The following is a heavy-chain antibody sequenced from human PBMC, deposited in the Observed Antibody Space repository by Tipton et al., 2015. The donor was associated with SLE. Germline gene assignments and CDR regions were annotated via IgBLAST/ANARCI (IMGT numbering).Heavy chain of an antibody. J-gene: IGHJ6*02. CDR2: IWYDESNK. CDR1: EFSFSLYG. V-gene: IGHV3-33*01. Sequence: SLRLSCVASEFSFSLYGMHWVRQAPGKGLEWAAVIWYDESNKYYADSVKGRFTISRDNSKNTLYLQMNSLRAEDTAVYYCARDPSVQGTMYYYSGMDVWRQGTAVTVSS. CDR3: ARDPSVQGTMYYYSGMDV. D-gene: IGHD3-10*01.